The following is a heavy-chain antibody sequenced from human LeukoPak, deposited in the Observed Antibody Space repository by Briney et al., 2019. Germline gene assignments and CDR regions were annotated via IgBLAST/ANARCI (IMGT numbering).Heavy chain of an antibody. J-gene: IGHJ4*02. V-gene: IGHV4-59*01. CDR1: GDSISSYY. Sequence: SETLSLTCTVSGDSISSYYWSWIRQPPGKGLEWIGYISYSGDTNYNPSLKSRVTMSVDTSKKQFSLTLSSVTAADTAVYYCARGVDYYGVWGQGTLVTVSS. CDR2: ISYSGDT. CDR3: ARGVDYYGV. D-gene: IGHD3-10*01.